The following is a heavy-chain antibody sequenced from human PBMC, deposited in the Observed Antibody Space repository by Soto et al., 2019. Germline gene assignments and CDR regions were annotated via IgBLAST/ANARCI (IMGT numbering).Heavy chain of an antibody. CDR3: ARDTAMANFDY. J-gene: IGHJ4*02. CDR1: GYTFTGYY. D-gene: IGHD5-18*01. CDR2: INPNSGGT. Sequence: ASVKVSCKASGYTFTGYYMHWVRQAPGQGLEWMGWINPNSGGTNYAQKFQGWVTMTRDTSISTAYMELSRLISDDTAVYYCARDTAMANFDYWGQGTLVTVSS. V-gene: IGHV1-2*04.